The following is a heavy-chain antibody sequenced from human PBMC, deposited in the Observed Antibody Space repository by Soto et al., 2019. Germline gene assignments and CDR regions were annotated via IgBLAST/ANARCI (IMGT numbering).Heavy chain of an antibody. CDR3: ARVGPAHYYDSSGYYSPLDY. Sequence: SVKASCTASGDTFSNYAINWVRQAPGQGREWMGGIIPMFGTANYAQKFKGRVTITAGESTSTVYMELSSLRSEDTAVYYCARVGPAHYYDSSGYYSPLDYWGQGTLVTVSS. J-gene: IGHJ4*02. CDR2: IIPMFGTA. D-gene: IGHD3-22*01. CDR1: GDTFSNYA. V-gene: IGHV1-69*01.